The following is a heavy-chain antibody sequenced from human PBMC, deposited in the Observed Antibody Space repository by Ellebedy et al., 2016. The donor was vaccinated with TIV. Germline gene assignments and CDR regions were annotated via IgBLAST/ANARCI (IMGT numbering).Heavy chain of an antibody. D-gene: IGHD3-22*01. V-gene: IGHV1-46*01. CDR3: ARESQDSSYDSTGYDY. Sequence: AASVKVSCKASGYIFTSYYIHWARQAPGQGLEWMAISNPSGTSTRYAQKFQGRVTMTRDTSTSTVYMELSSLRSEDTAVYYCARESQDSSYDSTGYDYWGQGTLVTVSS. CDR2: SNPSGTST. CDR1: GYIFTSYY. J-gene: IGHJ4*02.